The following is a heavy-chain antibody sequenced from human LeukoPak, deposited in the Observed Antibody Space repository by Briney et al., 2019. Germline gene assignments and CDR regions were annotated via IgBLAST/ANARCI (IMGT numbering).Heavy chain of an antibody. CDR3: ATWVNMITFGGVIVPSYYYYYGMDV. V-gene: IGHV1-24*01. D-gene: IGHD3-16*02. Sequence: ASVKVPCKVSGYTLTELSMHWVRQAPGKGLEWMGGFDPEDGETIYAQKFQGRVTMTEDTSTDTAYMELSSLRSEDTAVYYCATWVNMITFGGVIVPSYYYYYGMDVWGQGTTVTVSS. J-gene: IGHJ6*02. CDR1: GYTLTELS. CDR2: FDPEDGET.